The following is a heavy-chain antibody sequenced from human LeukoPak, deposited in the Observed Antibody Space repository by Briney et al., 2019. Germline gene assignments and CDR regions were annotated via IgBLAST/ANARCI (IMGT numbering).Heavy chain of an antibody. CDR3: ARDRWHCRVNCDSVYYFALDV. Sequence: ASVKVSCKGSGYTFTNYAIHWVRQAPGQSLERLGWINPGNGDTKYSQDFQGRVTINTDTSAATAYVELNSLTSEDTAVYYCARDRWHCRVNCDSVYYFALDVWGQGTTVTVSS. V-gene: IGHV1-3*01. D-gene: IGHD2-15*01. J-gene: IGHJ6*02. CDR2: INPGNGDT. CDR1: GYTFTNYA.